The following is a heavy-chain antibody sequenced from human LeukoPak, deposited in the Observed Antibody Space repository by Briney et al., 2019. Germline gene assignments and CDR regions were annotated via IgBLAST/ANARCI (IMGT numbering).Heavy chain of an antibody. V-gene: IGHV4-39*01. CDR1: GGSISSSSYY. CDR3: TRVEYDSSIDY. D-gene: IGHD3-22*01. CDR2: IYYSGST. J-gene: IGHJ4*02. Sequence: PSETLSLTCTVSGGSISSSSYYLGWIRQPPGKGLEWIVSIYYSGSTYYNPSLKSRVTISVDTSKNQFSLKLSSVTAADTAVYYCTRVEYDSSIDYWGQGTLVTVSS.